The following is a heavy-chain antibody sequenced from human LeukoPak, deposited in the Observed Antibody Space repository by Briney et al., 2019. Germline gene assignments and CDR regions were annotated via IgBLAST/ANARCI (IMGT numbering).Heavy chain of an antibody. CDR2: INHSGST. J-gene: IGHJ4*02. CDR3: ARGPLYGQRY. D-gene: IGHD4-17*01. V-gene: IGHV4-34*01. Sequence: SETLSLTCTVSGGSISSYYWSWIRQPPGKGLEWIGEINHSGSTNYNPSLKSRVTISVDTSKNQFSLKLSSVTAADTAVYYCARGPLYGQRYWGQGTLVTVSS. CDR1: GGSISSYY.